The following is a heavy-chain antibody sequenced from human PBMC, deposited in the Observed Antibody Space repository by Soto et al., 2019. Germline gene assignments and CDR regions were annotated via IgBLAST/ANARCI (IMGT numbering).Heavy chain of an antibody. J-gene: IGHJ6*02. CDR1: GFTFSSFG. CDR3: AKGVYSTDYYGMDV. Sequence: VGSLRLSCAASGFTFSSFGMHWVRQAPGKGLEWVALISYDGSNTYYADSVKGRFTISRDNSKDTLYVQMNSLRADDTAVYYCAKGVYSTDYYGMDVWGQGTTVTVSS. D-gene: IGHD6-13*01. CDR2: ISYDGSNT. V-gene: IGHV3-30*18.